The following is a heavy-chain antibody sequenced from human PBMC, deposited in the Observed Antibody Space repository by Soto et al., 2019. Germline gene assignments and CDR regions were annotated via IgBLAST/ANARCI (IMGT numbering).Heavy chain of an antibody. J-gene: IGHJ5*02. CDR2: FDPEDGET. CDR3: ATGGQGGYGDYLDP. Sequence: ASVKVSCKVSGYTLTELSMHWVRQAPGKGLEWMGGFDPEDGETIYAQKFQGRVTMTEDTSTDTAYMELSSLRSEDTAVYYCATGGQGGYGDYLDPWGQRTLVTVSS. CDR1: GYTLTELS. D-gene: IGHD4-17*01. V-gene: IGHV1-24*01.